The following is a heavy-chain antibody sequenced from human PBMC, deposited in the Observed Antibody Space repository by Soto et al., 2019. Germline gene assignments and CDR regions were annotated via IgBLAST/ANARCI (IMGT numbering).Heavy chain of an antibody. Sequence: EVQLVESGGGLVQPGGSLRLSCAASGFTFSTYSMNWVRQAPGKGLEWVSYISSSSSTIYYADSVKGRFTISTDNANNSLYLQTNSRRAEDTAVYYCARDQGYSYGPFDYWGQGTLVTVSS. J-gene: IGHJ4*02. V-gene: IGHV3-48*01. CDR2: ISSSSSTI. CDR1: GFTFSTYS. CDR3: ARDQGYSYGPFDY. D-gene: IGHD5-18*01.